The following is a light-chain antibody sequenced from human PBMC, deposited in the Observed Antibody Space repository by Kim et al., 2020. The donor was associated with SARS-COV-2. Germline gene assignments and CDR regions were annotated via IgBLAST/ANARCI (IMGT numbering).Light chain of an antibody. CDR3: CSYAGSGTYV. CDR1: NSDIGSYSL. CDR2: EVS. V-gene: IGLV2-23*02. J-gene: IGLJ1*01. Sequence: QSALTQPASVSGSPGQSITISCTGINSDIGSYSLVSWYQQHPGKAPKLIVSEVSKRPSGVSNRFSGSKSDNTASLTISGLQAEDEADYYCCSYAGSGTYVFGTGTKLTVL.